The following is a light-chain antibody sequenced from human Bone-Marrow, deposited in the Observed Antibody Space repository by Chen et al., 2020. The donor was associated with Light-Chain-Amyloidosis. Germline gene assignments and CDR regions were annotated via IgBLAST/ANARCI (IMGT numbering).Light chain of an antibody. J-gene: IGLJ3*02. CDR3: QVWDRSSDRPV. Sequence: SYVLTQPSSVSVAPGQTATIACGGNNIGSTSVHWYQQTPGQAPLLVVYDDSDRTSGIPERLSGSNSGNTATRTISRVEAGDEADYCCQVWDRSSDRPVFGGGTKLTVL. V-gene: IGLV3-21*02. CDR1: NIGSTS. CDR2: DDS.